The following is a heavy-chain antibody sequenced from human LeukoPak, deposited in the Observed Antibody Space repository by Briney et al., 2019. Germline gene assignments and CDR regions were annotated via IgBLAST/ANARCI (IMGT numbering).Heavy chain of an antibody. Sequence: NPSETLSLTCAVYGGSFSGYYWSWIRQPPGKGLEWIGEINHSGSTNYNPSLKSRVTISVDTSKNQFSLKLSSVTAADTAVYYCASPYYDFWSGYYPGGYWGQGTLVTVSS. V-gene: IGHV4-34*01. CDR2: INHSGST. J-gene: IGHJ4*02. CDR1: GGSFSGYY. D-gene: IGHD3-3*01. CDR3: ASPYYDFWSGYYPGGY.